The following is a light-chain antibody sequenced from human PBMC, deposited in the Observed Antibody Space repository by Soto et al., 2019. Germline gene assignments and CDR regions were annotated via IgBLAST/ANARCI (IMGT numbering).Light chain of an antibody. CDR3: QQYNNYGSWT. J-gene: IGKJ1*01. CDR1: QSISGW. CDR2: KAS. V-gene: IGKV1-5*03. Sequence: DIPMTQSPSTLSASVGDRFTITCRASQSISGWMAWYQQKPGKAPKLLIYKASTLESGVPSRFSGSGSGTEFTLPISSLQPDDFATYYCQQYNNYGSWTFGQGTRVEIK.